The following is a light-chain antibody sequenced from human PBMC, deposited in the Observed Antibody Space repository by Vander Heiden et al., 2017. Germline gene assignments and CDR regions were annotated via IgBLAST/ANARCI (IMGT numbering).Light chain of an antibody. CDR2: EVS. V-gene: IGLV2-8*01. CDR3: SSYAGNSNGV. J-gene: IGLJ3*02. CDR1: SSYVGGYNY. Sequence: QSALTQPPSASGSPGQSVTISSTGTSSYVGGYNYVSWYQQRPGNAPKLMIYEVSKRPSGVPDRFSGSKTGNTASLTVSGVQAEDEADYYCSSYAGNSNGVFGGGTKVTVL.